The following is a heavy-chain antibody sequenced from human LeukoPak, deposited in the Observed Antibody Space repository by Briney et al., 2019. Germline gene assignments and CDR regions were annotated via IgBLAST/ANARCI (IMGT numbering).Heavy chain of an antibody. CDR3: ATLYYYDSSGLSDY. V-gene: IGHV1-2*06. CDR1: GYTFTGYY. J-gene: IGHJ4*02. Sequence: ASVKVSCKASGYTFTGYYMHWVRQAPGQGLEWMGRINPNSGGTNYAQKFQGRVTMTRDTSISTAYMELSRLRFDDTAVYYCATLYYYDSSGLSDYWGQGTLVTVSS. CDR2: INPNSGGT. D-gene: IGHD3-22*01.